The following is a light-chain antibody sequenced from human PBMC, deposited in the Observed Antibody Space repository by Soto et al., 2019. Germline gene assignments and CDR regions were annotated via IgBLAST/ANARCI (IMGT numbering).Light chain of an antibody. V-gene: IGKV3-15*01. CDR1: QSVSSN. CDR3: QQYNNWPLT. Sequence: EIVMTQSPATLSVSPGERATLSCRASQSVSSNLDWYQQQPGQAPRLLIYGASARATGFPARFSGSGSGTEFTLTISSLQSQDFAVYYCQQYNNWPLTFGGGTKVDI. J-gene: IGKJ4*01. CDR2: GAS.